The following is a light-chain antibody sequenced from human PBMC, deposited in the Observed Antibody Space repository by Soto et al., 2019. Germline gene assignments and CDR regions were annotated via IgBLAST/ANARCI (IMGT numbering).Light chain of an antibody. CDR3: QQYTSSPFT. V-gene: IGKV3-20*01. CDR2: DAS. Sequence: EIVLTQSPGTLSLSPGDRATLSCRASQSVGSNYLAWYQQKPGQAPRLLISDASSRATGITDRFSGSGSGTDFTLTISRLEPEDFAVYYCQQYTSSPFTFGPGTKVDIK. CDR1: QSVGSNY. J-gene: IGKJ3*01.